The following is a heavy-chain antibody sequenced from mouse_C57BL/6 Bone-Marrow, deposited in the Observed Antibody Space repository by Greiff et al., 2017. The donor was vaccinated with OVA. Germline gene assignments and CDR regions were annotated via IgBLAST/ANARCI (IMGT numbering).Heavy chain of an antibody. J-gene: IGHJ2*01. CDR1: GYAFSSSW. Sequence: QVQLQQSGPELVKPGASVKISCKASGYAFSSSWMNWVKQRPGKGLEWIGRIYPGDGDTNYNGKFKGKATLTADKSSSTAYMQLSSLTSEDSAVYFCARDLLTGTSYFDYWGQGTTLTVSS. V-gene: IGHV1-82*01. D-gene: IGHD4-1*01. CDR2: IYPGDGDT. CDR3: ARDLLTGTSYFDY.